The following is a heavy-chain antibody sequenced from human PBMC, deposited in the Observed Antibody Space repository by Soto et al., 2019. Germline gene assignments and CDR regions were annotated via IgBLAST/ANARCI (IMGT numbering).Heavy chain of an antibody. Sequence: EVQLVESGGGLVKPGGSLRLSCAASGFTFSTYSMNWVRQAPGKGLEWVSSISSSSRHIYYADSVKGRFSISRDNAKNSLYLQMNSLTVDDTAIYYCARGILQKPPGSRAFHFWGQGTMVIVSS. V-gene: IGHV3-21*04. J-gene: IGHJ3*01. D-gene: IGHD2-2*01. CDR2: ISSSSRHI. CDR1: GFTFSTYS. CDR3: ARGILQKPPGSRAFHF.